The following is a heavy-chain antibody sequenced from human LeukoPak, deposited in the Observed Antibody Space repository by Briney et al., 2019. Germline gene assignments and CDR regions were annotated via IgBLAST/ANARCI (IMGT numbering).Heavy chain of an antibody. J-gene: IGHJ4*02. Sequence: SETLSLTCTVSGGSFSNYYWSWIRQSPGKGLEWIGYIYHTGSANYSPSLKSRVSISIDTSKSQFSLKLSSVTAADTAVYYCARAKYSSLLFDYWGQGTLVTVSS. V-gene: IGHV4-59*01. CDR2: IYHTGSA. CDR3: ARAKYSSLLFDY. D-gene: IGHD6-6*01. CDR1: GGSFSNYY.